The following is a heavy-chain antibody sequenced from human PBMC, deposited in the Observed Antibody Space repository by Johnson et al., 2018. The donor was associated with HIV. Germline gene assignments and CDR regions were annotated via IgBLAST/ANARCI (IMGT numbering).Heavy chain of an antibody. CDR2: LYSSGKT. V-gene: IGHV3-66*02. CDR3: ARAPWAGYSYGLLD. Sequence: VQLVESGGGVVQPGRALRLSCAASGFTVSTYYMTWVRQASGKGLELVSLLYSSGKTYYADSVKGRFTISRDYSKNTVYLQMNSLRTVDTAVYYCARAPWAGYSYGLLDWGQGTMVTVSS. D-gene: IGHD5-18*01. CDR1: GFTVSTYY. J-gene: IGHJ3*01.